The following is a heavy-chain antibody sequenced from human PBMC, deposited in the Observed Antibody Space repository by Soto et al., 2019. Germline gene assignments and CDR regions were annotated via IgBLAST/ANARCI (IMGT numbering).Heavy chain of an antibody. J-gene: IGHJ6*02. CDR2: IYSGGST. D-gene: IGHD7-27*01. CDR1: GVPVSSNY. CDR3: ARELGIGYYYGMDV. V-gene: IGHV3-53*01. Sequence: GESMRLSCAASGVPVSSNYMSWVRQAPGKGLEWVSVIYSGGSTYYADSVKGRCTISRDNSKNTLYLQMNSLRAEDTAVYYCARELGIGYYYGMDVWGQGTTVTVSS.